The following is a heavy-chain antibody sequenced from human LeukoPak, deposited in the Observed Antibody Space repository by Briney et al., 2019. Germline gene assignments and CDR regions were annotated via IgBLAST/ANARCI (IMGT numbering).Heavy chain of an antibody. V-gene: IGHV3-53*01. CDR3: ARDSHRGYFDY. J-gene: IGHJ4*02. CDR1: GFTVSSNY. Sequence: GGSLRLSCAASGFTVSSNYMSWVRQAPGKGLEWVSVIYSGGSTYYADSVKGRFTISRDNSKNTLYLQMNSLRAEDTAVYYCARDSHRGYFDYWGQGTLVTVSS. CDR2: IYSGGST.